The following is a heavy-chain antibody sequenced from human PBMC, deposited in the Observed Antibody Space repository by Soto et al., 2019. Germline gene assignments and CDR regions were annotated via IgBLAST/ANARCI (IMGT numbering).Heavy chain of an antibody. CDR2: IIPIFGAA. J-gene: IGHJ6*02. V-gene: IGHV1-69*06. Sequence: SVKVSCKASGGTFSSYAISWVRQAHGQGLEWMGGIIPIFGAANYEQKFQGRVTITADKSTNIVYMEVSSLRSEDTAVYYCEKGPPHDYAMDVWGQGTAVTVSS. CDR3: EKGPPHDYAMDV. CDR1: GGTFSSYA.